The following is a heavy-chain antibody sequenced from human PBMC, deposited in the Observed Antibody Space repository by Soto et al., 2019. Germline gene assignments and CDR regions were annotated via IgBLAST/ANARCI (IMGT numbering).Heavy chain of an antibody. CDR2: IRSKANSYAT. J-gene: IGHJ4*02. CDR1: GFTFSGSA. Sequence: EVQLVESGGGLVQPGGSLKLSCAASGFTFSGSAMHWVRQASGKGLEWVGRIRSKANSYATACAASVKGRFTISRDDSKNTAYLQMNSLKTEDTAVYYCTRRGSYQGEVYFDYWGQGTLVTVSS. D-gene: IGHD1-26*01. V-gene: IGHV3-73*02. CDR3: TRRGSYQGEVYFDY.